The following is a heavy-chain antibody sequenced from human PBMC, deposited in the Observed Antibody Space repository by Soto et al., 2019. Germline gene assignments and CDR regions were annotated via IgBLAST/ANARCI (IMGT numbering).Heavy chain of an antibody. D-gene: IGHD3-22*01. V-gene: IGHV1-18*04. CDR3: ARDLSYYLDSSDRPGAFDI. CDR2: ISAYNGDT. Sequence: QVQLVQSGAEVKKPGASMKVSCKASGYTFTNYGISWVRQAPGQGLEWMGWISAYNGDTNYAQKLQGRVTMTTDTSTSTSYMELRSLRSDDTAVYYCARDLSYYLDSSDRPGAFDIWGRGTMVTVSS. CDR1: GYTFTNYG. J-gene: IGHJ3*02.